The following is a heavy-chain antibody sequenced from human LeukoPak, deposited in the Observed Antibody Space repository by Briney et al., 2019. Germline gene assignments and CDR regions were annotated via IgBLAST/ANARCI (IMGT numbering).Heavy chain of an antibody. V-gene: IGHV3-30*18. D-gene: IGHD5-18*01. CDR3: AKDPSGDSFGSYGMDV. CDR1: GFNFSSYD. J-gene: IGHJ6*02. CDR2: ISYDGSNK. Sequence: QRGGSLRLSCAASGFNFSSYDMHWVRQAPGKGLEWVAVISYDGSNKYYAASVKGRFTISRDNSKNTLYLQMNSRRPEGTAVYYCAKDPSGDSFGSYGMDVWGQGTTVTVSS.